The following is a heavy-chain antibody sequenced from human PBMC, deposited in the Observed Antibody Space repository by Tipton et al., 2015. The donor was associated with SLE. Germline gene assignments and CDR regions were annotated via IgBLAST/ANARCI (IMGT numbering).Heavy chain of an antibody. CDR3: AKDLGASPSWYLDY. Sequence: SLRLSCAAPGFTFSNYAMSWVRQAPGKGLEWVSGISGSGGSTYYADSVKGRFTISRDNSKNTLYLQMNSLRVEDTAVYYCAKDLGASPSWYLDYWGQGTLVTVSS. J-gene: IGHJ4*02. CDR2: ISGSGGST. V-gene: IGHV3-23*01. D-gene: IGHD2-2*01. CDR1: GFTFSNYA.